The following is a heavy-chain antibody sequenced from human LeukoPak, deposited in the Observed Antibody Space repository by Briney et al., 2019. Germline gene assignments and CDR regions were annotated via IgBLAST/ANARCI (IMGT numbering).Heavy chain of an antibody. V-gene: IGHV3-21*01. CDR2: ISSSSSYI. CDR1: GFTFSSYS. J-gene: IGHJ4*02. CDR3: ARTIAAAGSDY. Sequence: AGSLRLSCAASGFTFSSYSMNWVRQAPGKGLEWVSSISSSSSYIYYADSVKGRFTISRDNAKNSLYLQMNSLRAEDTAVYYCARTIAAAGSDYWGQGTLVTVSS. D-gene: IGHD6-13*01.